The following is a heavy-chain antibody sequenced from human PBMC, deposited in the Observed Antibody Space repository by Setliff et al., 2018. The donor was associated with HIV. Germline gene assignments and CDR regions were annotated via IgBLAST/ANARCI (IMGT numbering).Heavy chain of an antibody. CDR1: GYTFTGHY. Sequence: ASVKVSCKASGYTFTGHYLHWVRQAPGQGLEWLGWVNPNSGDAIYAQNFQGRVTMTRDTSINAAYMALRGLRSDDTAVYYCARNFGLSPSGKYYYYYGMDIWGQGTTVTV. D-gene: IGHD3-10*01. V-gene: IGHV1-2*02. CDR2: VNPNSGDA. J-gene: IGHJ6*02. CDR3: ARNFGLSPSGKYYYYYGMDI.